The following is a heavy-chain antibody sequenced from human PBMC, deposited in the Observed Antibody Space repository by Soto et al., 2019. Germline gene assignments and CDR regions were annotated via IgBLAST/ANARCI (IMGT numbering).Heavy chain of an antibody. V-gene: IGHV3-23*01. CDR3: AIVLTTVTSTLSH. CDR2: ISGSGGST. D-gene: IGHD4-17*01. Sequence: GGSLRLSCAASGFTFSIYAMTWVRQAPGKGLEWVSGISGSGGSTYYADSVKGRFTISRDNSKNTLYLQMNSLRAEDTAIYYCAIVLTTVTSTLSHWGQGTLVTVFS. CDR1: GFTFSIYA. J-gene: IGHJ4*02.